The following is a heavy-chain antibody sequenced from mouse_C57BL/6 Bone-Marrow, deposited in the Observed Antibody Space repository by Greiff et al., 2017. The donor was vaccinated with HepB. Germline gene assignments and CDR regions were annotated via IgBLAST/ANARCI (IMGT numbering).Heavy chain of an antibody. CDR2: IDPENGDT. V-gene: IGHV14-4*01. CDR1: GFNIKDDY. CDR3: TTMSGSYFDY. D-gene: IGHD1-3*01. Sequence: VQLQQSGAELVRPGASVKLSCTASGFNIKDDYMHWVKQRPEQGLEWIGWIDPENGDTEYASKFQGKATITADTSSNTAYLQLSSLTSEDTAVYYCTTMSGSYFDYWGQCTTLTVSS. J-gene: IGHJ2*01.